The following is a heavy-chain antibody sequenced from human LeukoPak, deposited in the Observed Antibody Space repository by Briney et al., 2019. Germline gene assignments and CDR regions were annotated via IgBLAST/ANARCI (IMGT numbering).Heavy chain of an antibody. V-gene: IGHV4-39*01. J-gene: IGHJ4*02. CDR2: IYYSGST. Sequence: TSETLSLTCTVSGGSISISSYYWGWIRQPPGKRLEWIGSIYYSGSTYYNPSLKSRVTISVDTSKNQFSLKLSSVTAADTAVYYCARRTFLYYFDYWGQGTLVTVSS. CDR1: GGSISISSYY. CDR3: ARRTFLYYFDY.